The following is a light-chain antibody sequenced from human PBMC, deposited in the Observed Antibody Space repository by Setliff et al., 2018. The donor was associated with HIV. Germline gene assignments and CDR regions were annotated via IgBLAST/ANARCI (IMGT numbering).Light chain of an antibody. J-gene: IGLJ2*01. CDR3: CSYGGSSTFAV. V-gene: IGLV2-23*02. CDR1: NWDVGGGHR. CDR2: EVN. Sequence: QSVLTQPASVSGSPGQSITISCTGTNWDVGGGHRYVSWYQHFPGKAPKLVIYEVNTRPSGVSSRFSGSKSGNTASLTISGLQLEDEADYYCCSYGGSSTFAVFGGGTKVTV.